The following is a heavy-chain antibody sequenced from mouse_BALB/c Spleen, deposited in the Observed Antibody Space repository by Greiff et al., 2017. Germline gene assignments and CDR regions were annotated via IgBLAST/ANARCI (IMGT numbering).Heavy chain of an antibody. J-gene: IGHJ1*01. CDR2: IWAGGST. CDR1: GFSLTSYG. V-gene: IGHV2-9*02. Sequence: VKLMESGPGLVAPSQSLSITCTVSGFSLTSYGVHWVRQPPGKGLEWLGVIWAGGSTNYNSALMSRLSISKDNSKSQVFLKMNSLQTDDTAMYYCARAPRYDGYWYFDVWGAGTTVTVSS. CDR3: ARAPRYDGYWYFDV. D-gene: IGHD2-14*01.